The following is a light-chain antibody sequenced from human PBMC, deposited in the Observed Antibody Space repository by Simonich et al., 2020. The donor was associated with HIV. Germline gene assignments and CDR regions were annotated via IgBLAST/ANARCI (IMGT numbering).Light chain of an antibody. V-gene: IGKV1-5*03. CDR3: QQYNSYSST. CDR2: KAF. J-gene: IGKJ4*01. Sequence: DIQMTPSPSTLSSSVGAKVTITCRASQSISSWLAWYQQKPGKAPNLLIYKAFSLESGVPSRFSGSGSGTEFTLTISSLQPDDFATYYGQQYNSYSSTFGGGTKVEIK. CDR1: QSISSW.